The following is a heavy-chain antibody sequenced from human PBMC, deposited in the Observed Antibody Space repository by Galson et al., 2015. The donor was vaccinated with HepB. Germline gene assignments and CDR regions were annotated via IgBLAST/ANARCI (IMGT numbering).Heavy chain of an antibody. V-gene: IGHV3-23*01. J-gene: IGHJ4*02. CDR2: ISGSGGYT. D-gene: IGHD6-19*01. CDR1: GFTFSSYA. Sequence: SLRLSCAASGFTFSSYAMNWVRQAPGKGLEWVSTISGSGGYTYYADSVKGRFTISRDNSKNTLYLQMNSPRDENTAVYYCAKVPGPGSGCRGDYWGQGTLVTVSA. CDR3: AKVPGPGSGCRGDY.